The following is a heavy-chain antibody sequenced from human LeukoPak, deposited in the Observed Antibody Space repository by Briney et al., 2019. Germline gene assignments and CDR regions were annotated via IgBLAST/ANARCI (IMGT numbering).Heavy chain of an antibody. CDR2: IYYSGST. CDR3: ARSPTTVTEDAYWYFDL. J-gene: IGHJ2*01. D-gene: IGHD4-17*01. CDR1: GGSISSYY. Sequence: SETLSLTCTVSGGSISSYYWSWIRQPPGKGLEWIGYIYYSGSTNYNPSLKSRVTISVDTSKNQFSLKLSSVTAADTAVYYCARSPTTVTEDAYWYFDLWGRGTLVTVSS. V-gene: IGHV4-59*08.